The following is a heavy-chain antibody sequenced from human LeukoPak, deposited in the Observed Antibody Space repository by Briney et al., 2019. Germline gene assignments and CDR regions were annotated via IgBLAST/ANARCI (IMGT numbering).Heavy chain of an antibody. D-gene: IGHD2-2*02. CDR3: ARSSGYCSSTSCYSAFYYYYGMDV. V-gene: IGHV1-8*01. CDR1: GYTFTSYD. Sequence: ASVKVSCKASGYTFTSYDINWVRQATGQGLEWMGWMNPNSGNTGYARKFQGRVTMTRNTSISTAYMELSSLRSEDTAVYYCARSSGYCSSTSCYSAFYYYYGMDVWGQGTTVTVSS. CDR2: MNPNSGNT. J-gene: IGHJ6*02.